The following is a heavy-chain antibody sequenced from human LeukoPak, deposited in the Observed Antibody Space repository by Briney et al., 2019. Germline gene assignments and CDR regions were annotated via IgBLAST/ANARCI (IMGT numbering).Heavy chain of an antibody. J-gene: IGHJ4*02. D-gene: IGHD6-13*01. Sequence: GGSLRLSCAASGFTFSSYGMHWVRQAPGNGLEWVAVIWYDGSNKYYADSVKGQFTISKDNSKNTLYLQMNSLRAEDTAVYYCARGYSGGWYYFDYWGQGTLVTVSS. V-gene: IGHV3-33*01. CDR3: ARGYSGGWYYFDY. CDR1: GFTFSSYG. CDR2: IWYDGSNK.